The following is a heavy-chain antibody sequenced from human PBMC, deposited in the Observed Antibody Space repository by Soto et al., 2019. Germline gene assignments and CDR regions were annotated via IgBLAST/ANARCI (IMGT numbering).Heavy chain of an antibody. Sequence: SETLSLTCTVSGGSISSYYWSWIRQPPGKGLEWIGYIYYSGSTNYNPSLKSRVTMTTDTSTSTAYMELRSLRSDDTAVYYCSRVELSVLRFLEWLGPIDYWGQGTLVTVSS. CDR2: IYYSGST. CDR1: GGSISSYY. J-gene: IGHJ4*02. CDR3: SRVELSVLRFLEWLGPIDY. D-gene: IGHD3-3*01. V-gene: IGHV4-59*01.